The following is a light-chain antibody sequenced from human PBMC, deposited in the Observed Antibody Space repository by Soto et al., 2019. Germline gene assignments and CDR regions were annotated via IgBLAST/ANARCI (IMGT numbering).Light chain of an antibody. CDR1: SSDVGAYNW. Sequence: QSALTQPRSVSGSPGQSVTISCVGTSSDVGAYNWVSWYQQHPGKVPKLIIYDVTRRPSGVPDRFSGSKSGNTASLTISGLQADDEADYYCCSYAGSYTLVFGGGTKVTVL. CDR3: CSYAGSYTLV. J-gene: IGLJ3*02. V-gene: IGLV2-11*01. CDR2: DVT.